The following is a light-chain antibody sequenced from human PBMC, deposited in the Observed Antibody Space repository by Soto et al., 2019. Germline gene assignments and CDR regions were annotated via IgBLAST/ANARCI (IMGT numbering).Light chain of an antibody. J-gene: IGLJ1*01. V-gene: IGLV1-40*01. CDR3: RSYDSSLNEV. CDR2: GNS. Sequence: QSVLTQPPSVSGAPGQRVTMSCTGSSSNIGAGYDVHWYQQLPGTAPKLLIYGNSNRPSGVPDRFSGSKSGTSASLAITGLQAEDEADYYCRSYDSSLNEVFGTGTKLTVL. CDR1: SSNIGAGYD.